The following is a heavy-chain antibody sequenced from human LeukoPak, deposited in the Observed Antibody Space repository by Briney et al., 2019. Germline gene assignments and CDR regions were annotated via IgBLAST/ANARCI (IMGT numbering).Heavy chain of an antibody. Sequence: PGGSLRLSCAPSGFTFSIYAMSWVRHAPGKGRECVSSISVSGGSTYYADSVGGRFTISRDNSKNTLYLQMNSLRAEDTAVYYCAKDRGVIAAAGDWFDPWGQGTLVTVSS. D-gene: IGHD6-13*01. J-gene: IGHJ5*02. CDR1: GFTFSIYA. V-gene: IGHV3-23*01. CDR2: ISVSGGST. CDR3: AKDRGVIAAAGDWFDP.